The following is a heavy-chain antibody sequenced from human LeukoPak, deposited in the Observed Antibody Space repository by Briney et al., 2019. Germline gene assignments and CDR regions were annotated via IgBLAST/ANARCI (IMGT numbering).Heavy chain of an antibody. CDR2: IYSSGSN. CDR3: ARGMGVLVPAATWFDP. CDR1: GPSISSCSKH. D-gene: IGHD2-2*01. Sequence: SDTVSLTCSVSGPSISSCSKHWRWIRKPPGKTLECIGSIYSSGSNYYNPSLKSRVIIIIDTPKNHFSLSLSSVTAADTAVYYCARGMGVLVPAATWFDPWGQGTLVTVSS. J-gene: IGHJ5*02. V-gene: IGHV4-39*07.